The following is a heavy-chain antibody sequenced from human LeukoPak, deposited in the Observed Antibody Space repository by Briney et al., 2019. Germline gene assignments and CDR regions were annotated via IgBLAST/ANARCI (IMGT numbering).Heavy chain of an antibody. V-gene: IGHV4-34*01. CDR3: ARAGYYGSGSSDY. Sequence: PSETLSLTCAVYGGSFSGYYWSWIRQPPGKGLEWIGEINHSGSTNYNPSLKSRVTISVDTSKNQFSLKLSSVTAADTAVYYCARAGYYGSGSSDYWGQGTLVTVSS. D-gene: IGHD3-10*01. CDR1: GGSFSGYY. J-gene: IGHJ4*02. CDR2: INHSGST.